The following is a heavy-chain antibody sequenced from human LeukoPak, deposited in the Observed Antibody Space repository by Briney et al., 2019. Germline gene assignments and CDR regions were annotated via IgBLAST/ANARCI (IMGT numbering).Heavy chain of an antibody. D-gene: IGHD3-10*01. V-gene: IGHV1-69*13. Sequence: SVKVSCKASGGTFSSYAISWVRQAPGQGLEWMGGIIPIFGTANYAQKFQGRVTITADESTSTAYMELSSLRSEDTAVYYCARDSIPYGSGSYGDYFDYWGQGTLVTVSS. CDR1: GGTFSSYA. CDR2: IIPIFGTA. CDR3: ARDSIPYGSGSYGDYFDY. J-gene: IGHJ4*02.